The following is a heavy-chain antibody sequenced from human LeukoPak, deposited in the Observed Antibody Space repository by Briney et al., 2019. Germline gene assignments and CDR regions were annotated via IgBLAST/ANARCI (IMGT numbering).Heavy chain of an antibody. D-gene: IGHD6-19*01. CDR2: TYYRSKWYN. V-gene: IGHV6-1*01. CDR1: GDSVSSNRGA. Sequence: SQTLSLTCAISGDSVSSNRGAWNWIRQSPSRGLEWLGGTYYRSKWYNDYAVSVKSRIIINTDTSKNQFSLQLNSVTPEDTSVYYCASEKVTGTHSFDYWSQGTLVTVSS. CDR3: ASEKVTGTHSFDY. J-gene: IGHJ4*02.